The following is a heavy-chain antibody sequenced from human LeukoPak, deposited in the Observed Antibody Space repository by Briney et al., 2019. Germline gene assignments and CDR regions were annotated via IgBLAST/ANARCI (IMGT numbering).Heavy chain of an antibody. D-gene: IGHD4-23*01. Sequence: SETLSLTCTVSGGSISSGSYYWSWIRQPAGKGLEWIGRIYTSGSTNYNPSLKSRVTISVDTSKNQFSLKLSSVTAADTAVYYCARNVAIGGKAFYFDYWGQGTLVTVSS. V-gene: IGHV4-61*02. J-gene: IGHJ4*02. CDR3: ARNVAIGGKAFYFDY. CDR2: IYTSGST. CDR1: GGSISSGSYY.